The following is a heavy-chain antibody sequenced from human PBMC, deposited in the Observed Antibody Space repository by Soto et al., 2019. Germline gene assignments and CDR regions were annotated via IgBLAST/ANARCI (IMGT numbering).Heavy chain of an antibody. Sequence: QPQLQESGPGLVKPSETLSLTCSVSGDSISRSTYYWGWIRQPPGKGLEWIGSFYYSGSTYYNPSLKSRFTISVDTSKNQLSLKLSPATAADTAVYHCARHLRDAYGDYGYYYMDVWGKGTPVTVSS. J-gene: IGHJ6*03. CDR1: GDSISRSTYY. D-gene: IGHD4-17*01. CDR2: FYYSGST. V-gene: IGHV4-39*01. CDR3: ARHLRDAYGDYGYYYMDV.